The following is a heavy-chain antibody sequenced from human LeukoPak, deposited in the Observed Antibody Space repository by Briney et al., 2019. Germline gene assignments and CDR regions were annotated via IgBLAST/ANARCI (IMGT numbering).Heavy chain of an antibody. J-gene: IGHJ3*02. CDR1: GGSISSGGYY. V-gene: IGHV4-30-2*01. Sequence: PSETLSLTCTVSGGSISSGGYYWSWIRQPPGKGLEWIGYIYHSGSTYYNPSLKSRVTISVDRSKNQFSLKLSSVTAADTAVYYCARRIAVAGTDAFDIWGQGTMVTVSS. CDR2: IYHSGST. CDR3: ARRIAVAGTDAFDI. D-gene: IGHD6-19*01.